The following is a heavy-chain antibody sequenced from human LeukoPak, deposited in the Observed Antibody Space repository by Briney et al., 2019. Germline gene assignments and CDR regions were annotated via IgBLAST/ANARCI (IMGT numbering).Heavy chain of an antibody. D-gene: IGHD4-17*01. J-gene: IGHJ4*02. CDR2: ISGSGGTT. V-gene: IGHV3-23*01. CDR1: GFTFSSYA. Sequence: GGSLRLSCAASGFTFSSYAMSWVRQAPGKGLEWVSAISGSGGTTYYVDSVKGRFTISRDNSKNTLYLQMNSLRAEDTAVYYCAKDSGAVTTQTFFDYWGQGTLVTVSS. CDR3: AKDSGAVTTQTFFDY.